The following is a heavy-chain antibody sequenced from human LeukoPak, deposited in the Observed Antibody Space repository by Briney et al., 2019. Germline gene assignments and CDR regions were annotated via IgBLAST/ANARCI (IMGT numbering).Heavy chain of an antibody. CDR2: IRYDGSNK. CDR1: GFTFSSYA. V-gene: IGHV3-30*02. Sequence: PGGSLRLSCAASGFTFSSYAMSWVRQAPGKGLEWVAFIRYDGSNKYYADSVKGRFTISRDNSKNTLYLQMNSLRAEDTAVYYCARDRRITMVRGVDTYAFDIWGQGTMVTVSS. D-gene: IGHD3-10*01. CDR3: ARDRRITMVRGVDTYAFDI. J-gene: IGHJ3*02.